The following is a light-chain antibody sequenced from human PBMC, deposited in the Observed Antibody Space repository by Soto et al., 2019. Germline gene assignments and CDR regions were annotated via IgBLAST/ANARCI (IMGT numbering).Light chain of an antibody. CDR3: QQRHMWPIT. V-gene: IGKV3-11*01. J-gene: IGKJ5*01. Sequence: EVVLTQSPVTQSSSPGERSTLSCRASQSFRGLLAWYQQKPGQAPRLLIYDAYNRPTGIPPRFSGSGSGTDFTLTISSLEPEDSAAYYCQQRHMWPITFGQGTRLEIK. CDR1: QSFRGL. CDR2: DAY.